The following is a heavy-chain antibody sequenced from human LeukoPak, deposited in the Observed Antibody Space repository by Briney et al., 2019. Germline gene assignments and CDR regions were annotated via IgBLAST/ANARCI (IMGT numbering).Heavy chain of an antibody. CDR3: AAYCTNGVCYTGGT. D-gene: IGHD2-8*01. V-gene: IGHV4-34*01. CDR1: GGSFSGYY. CDR2: INHSGST. Sequence: PSETLSLTCAVYGGSFSGYYWSWIRQPPGKGLEWIGEINHSGSTNYNPSLKSRVTISVDTSKNQFSLKLSSVTAADTAVYYCAAYCTNGVCYTGGTWGQGTMVTVSS. J-gene: IGHJ3*01.